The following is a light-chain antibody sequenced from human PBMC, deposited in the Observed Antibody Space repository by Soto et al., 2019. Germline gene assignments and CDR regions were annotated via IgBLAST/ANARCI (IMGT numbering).Light chain of an antibody. CDR3: CACAGSSTFV. Sequence: QSVLTQPASVSGSPGQSITISCTGTSSDVGSYTLVSWYQQHPGKAPKLMIYKGNKRPSGVSNRFSGSKSGNTASLTISGLQSEDEADYYCCACAGSSTFVFGTGTKLTVL. CDR2: KGN. CDR1: SSDVGSYTL. J-gene: IGLJ1*01. V-gene: IGLV2-23*01.